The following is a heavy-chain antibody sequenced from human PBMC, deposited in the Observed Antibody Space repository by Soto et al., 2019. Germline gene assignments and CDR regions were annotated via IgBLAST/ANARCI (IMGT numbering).Heavy chain of an antibody. Sequence: GGSLRLSCAASGFTFSSYGMHWVRQAPGKGLEWVAVISYDGSNKYYADSVKGRFTISRDNSKNTLYLQTDSLRAEDTAFYYCAKSDCSGGSCYFPFDCWGQGTLVTVSS. CDR2: ISYDGSNK. J-gene: IGHJ4*02. CDR3: AKSDCSGGSCYFPFDC. V-gene: IGHV3-30*18. D-gene: IGHD2-15*01. CDR1: GFTFSSYG.